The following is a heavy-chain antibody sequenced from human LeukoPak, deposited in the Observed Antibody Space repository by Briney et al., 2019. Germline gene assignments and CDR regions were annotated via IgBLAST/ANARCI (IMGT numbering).Heavy chain of an antibody. CDR1: GSTFNTYA. CDR3: AKDGITMLVVASD. Sequence: GGSLRLSCAASGSTFNTYAMSWVRQAPGKGLEWVSGITGSGGGTYYADSVKGRFTISRDNSKNTLYLQMNSLRAEDTAVYYCAKDGITMLVVASDWGQGTLVTVSS. CDR2: ITGSGGGT. J-gene: IGHJ4*02. V-gene: IGHV3-23*01. D-gene: IGHD3-10*02.